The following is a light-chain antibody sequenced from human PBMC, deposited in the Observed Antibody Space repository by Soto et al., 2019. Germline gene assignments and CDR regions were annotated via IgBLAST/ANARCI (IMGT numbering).Light chain of an antibody. CDR3: QHYNNWLGT. Sequence: DIVMTQFPATLSVSPGERATLSCRASQSVSSNLAWYQHKPGQAPRLLIYNAFTRDTDIPARFSGSGSGTEFTLTISGLQSEDFAVYYCQHYNNWLGTFGGGTKVDIK. V-gene: IGKV3-15*01. CDR1: QSVSSN. CDR2: NAF. J-gene: IGKJ4*01.